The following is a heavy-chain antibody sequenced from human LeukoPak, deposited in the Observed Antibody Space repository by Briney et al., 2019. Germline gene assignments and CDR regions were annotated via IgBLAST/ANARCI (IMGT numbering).Heavy chain of an antibody. V-gene: IGHV3-30-3*02. CDR1: GFTFTNYA. Sequence: GGSLRLSCAASGFTFTNYAFYWVRQAPGKGLEWVAVISYDGTNNKYADSVKGRFTISRDNAKNSLYLQLSSLKADDTAVYYCAKTRKWIDYWGQGTLVTVSS. D-gene: IGHD2-8*01. CDR3: AKTRKWIDY. J-gene: IGHJ4*02. CDR2: ISYDGTNN.